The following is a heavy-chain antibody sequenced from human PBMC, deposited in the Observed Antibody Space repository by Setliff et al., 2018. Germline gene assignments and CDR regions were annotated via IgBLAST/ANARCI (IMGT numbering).Heavy chain of an antibody. CDR3: ARASLGKFGSAVEYFHH. D-gene: IGHD2-15*01. CDR1: GLTLTPYT. V-gene: IGHV3-21*06. CDR2: ISDTSAFI. Sequence: GGSLRLSCAASGLTLTPYTMTWVRQAPGKGPEWVSSISDTSAFIYYADSVKGRFTISRDNAKNTLYLQMNSLRADDTAVYYCARASLGKFGSAVEYFHHWGQGTLVT. J-gene: IGHJ1*01.